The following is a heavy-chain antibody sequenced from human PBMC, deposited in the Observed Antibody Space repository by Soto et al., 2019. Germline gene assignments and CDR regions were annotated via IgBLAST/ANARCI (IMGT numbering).Heavy chain of an antibody. CDR1: GFTFYNTW. D-gene: IGHD5-12*01. CDR2: VKSKTDGEAT. CDR3: TTDRRSGYDPQFDF. J-gene: IGHJ4*02. V-gene: IGHV3-15*01. Sequence: PGGSLRLACTASGFTFYNTWMSWVRQAPGEGLEWVGRVKSKTDGEATDYTAPVKGRFTISRDDSQNAQYLQMNSLQTDDTAVYYCTTDRRSGYDPQFDFWGQGTLVTVSS.